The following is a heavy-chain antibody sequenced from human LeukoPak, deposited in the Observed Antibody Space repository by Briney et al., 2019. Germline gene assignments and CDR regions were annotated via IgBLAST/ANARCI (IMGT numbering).Heavy chain of an antibody. Sequence: PSETLSLTCAVYGGSFSGYYWSWIRQPPGKGLEWIGEINHSGSTNYNPSLKSRVTISVDTSKNQFSLKLSSVTAADTAVYYCARLRPYCSSTSCSNWFDPWGQGTLVTVSS. CDR3: ARLRPYCSSTSCSNWFDP. CDR2: INHSGST. J-gene: IGHJ5*02. CDR1: GGSFSGYY. V-gene: IGHV4-34*01. D-gene: IGHD2-2*01.